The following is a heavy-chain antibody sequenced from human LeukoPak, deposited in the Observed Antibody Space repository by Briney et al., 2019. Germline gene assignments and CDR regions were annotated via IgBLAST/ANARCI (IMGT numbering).Heavy chain of an antibody. CDR1: GFTFSNYW. Sequence: GGSLRLSCAASGFTFSNYWMHWVRQAPGKGLEWVSSISSSSSYIYYADSVKGRFTISRDNAKNSLYLQMNSLKVEDTAVYYCARVRPGAHIDSWGQGTLVTVSS. CDR3: ARVRPGAHIDS. V-gene: IGHV3-21*04. CDR2: ISSSSSYI. J-gene: IGHJ4*02. D-gene: IGHD7-27*01.